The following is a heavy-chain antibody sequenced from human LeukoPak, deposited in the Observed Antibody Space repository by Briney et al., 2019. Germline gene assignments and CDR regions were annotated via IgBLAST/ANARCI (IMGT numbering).Heavy chain of an antibody. CDR2: ISSSSSYI. D-gene: IGHD3-22*01. CDR1: GFTFSSYS. V-gene: IGHV3-21*01. J-gene: IGHJ4*02. CDR3: ASQYYYDSSGYYYPFDY. Sequence: PGGSLRLSCAASGFTFSSYSMNWVRQAPGKGLEWVSSISSSSSYIYYADSVKGRCTISRDDAKNSLYLQMNSLRAEDTAVYYCASQYYYDSSGYYYPFDYWGQGTLVTVSS.